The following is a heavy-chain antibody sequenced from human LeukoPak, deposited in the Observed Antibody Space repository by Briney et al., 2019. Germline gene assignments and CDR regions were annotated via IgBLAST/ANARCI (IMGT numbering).Heavy chain of an antibody. Sequence: SVTVSCSASVHTFTGYYMHWVRQAPGQGREGMGIITPRGGNTIYTQNSEGRVTINRHTSTSTVYMELSSLRSEDTAVYYCARVKSYYYDTSDKDAFDIWGQGTMVTVSS. CDR3: ARVKSYYYDTSDKDAFDI. V-gene: IGHV1-46*01. J-gene: IGHJ3*02. D-gene: IGHD3-22*01. CDR1: VHTFTGYY. CDR2: ITPRGGNT.